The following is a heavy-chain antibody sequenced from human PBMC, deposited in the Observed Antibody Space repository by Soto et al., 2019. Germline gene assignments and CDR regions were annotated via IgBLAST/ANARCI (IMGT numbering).Heavy chain of an antibody. J-gene: IGHJ4*02. Sequence: SETLSLTCTVSGDSVTNYFWNWIRQAPGKGLEWIGYIHKSGTTNYSPSLKSRVTISVDTSKSQFSLRLSSVTAADTAVYYCALGYSNAHGGFDYRGQGALVTVSS. CDR3: ALGYSNAHGGFDY. V-gene: IGHV4-59*08. D-gene: IGHD5-18*01. CDR1: GDSVTNYF. CDR2: IHKSGTT.